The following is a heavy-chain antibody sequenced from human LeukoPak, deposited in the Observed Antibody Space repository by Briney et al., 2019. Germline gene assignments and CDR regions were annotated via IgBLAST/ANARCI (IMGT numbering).Heavy chain of an antibody. CDR3: TRGRAYYDSTGYYY. J-gene: IGHJ4*02. CDR1: GGSMTNYY. Sequence: SETLSLTCTVSGGSMTNYYWTWIRQSPGKGLEWIGHTYYSGNTNYNPSLKSRVAISIDTSKNQFSLKLSSVTAADTAVYYCTRGRAYYDSTGYYYWGRGILVTVSS. CDR2: TYYSGNT. D-gene: IGHD3-22*01. V-gene: IGHV4-59*01.